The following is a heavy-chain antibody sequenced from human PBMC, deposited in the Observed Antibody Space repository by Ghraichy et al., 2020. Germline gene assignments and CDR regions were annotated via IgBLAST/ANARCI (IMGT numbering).Heavy chain of an antibody. CDR3: RWLVGGYYGMDV. D-gene: IGHD6-19*01. CDR1: GGSISSSSYY. J-gene: IGHJ6*02. CDR2: IYYSGST. V-gene: IGHV4-39*01. Sequence: SETLSLTCTVSGGSISSSSYYWGWIRQPPGKGLEWIGSIYYSGSTYYNPSLKSRVTISVDTSKNQFSLKLSSVTAADTAVYYCRWLVGGYYGMDVWGQGTTVTVSS.